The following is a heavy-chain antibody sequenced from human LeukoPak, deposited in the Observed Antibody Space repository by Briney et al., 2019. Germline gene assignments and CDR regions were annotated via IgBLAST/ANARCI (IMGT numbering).Heavy chain of an antibody. CDR1: GGSISSYY. D-gene: IGHD6-13*01. CDR2: IYTSGST. V-gene: IGHV4-4*09. CDR3: ATSRYSSTWIFDY. J-gene: IGHJ4*02. Sequence: PSGTLSLTCTVSGGSISSYYWSWIRQPPGKGLEWIGYIYTSGSTNYNPSLKSRVTISVDTSKNQFSLKLSSVTAADTAVYFCATSRYSSTWIFDYWGQGTLVTVSS.